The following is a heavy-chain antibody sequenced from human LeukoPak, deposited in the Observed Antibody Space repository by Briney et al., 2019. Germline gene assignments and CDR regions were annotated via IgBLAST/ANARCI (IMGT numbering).Heavy chain of an antibody. CDR2: IYYNGRT. Sequence: SETLSLTCTVSGDSINNNNYYWGWIRQPPGEGLEWIGNIYYNGRTYYSPSLKSRGTISVDTSNNQFSLKLNSVTAADAAVYYCARITDRTIFGEIMHGFDVWGQGTPVTVSS. CDR3: ARITDRTIFGEIMHGFDV. D-gene: IGHD3-3*01. V-gene: IGHV4-39*01. J-gene: IGHJ3*01. CDR1: GDSINNNNYY.